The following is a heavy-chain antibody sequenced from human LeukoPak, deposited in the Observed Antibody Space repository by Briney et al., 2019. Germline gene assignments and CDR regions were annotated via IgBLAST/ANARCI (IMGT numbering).Heavy chain of an antibody. CDR1: GFTFSTYW. D-gene: IGHD3-22*01. V-gene: IGHV3-21*01. J-gene: IGHJ4*02. Sequence: GGSLRLSCAASGFTFSTYWMTWVRQAPGKGLEWVSSISSSSYIYYADSVKGRFTISRDNAKNSLYLQMNSLRAEDTAVYYCARDLFRYYYDSSGYFLNWGQGTLVTVSS. CDR3: ARDLFRYYYDSSGYFLN. CDR2: ISSSSYI.